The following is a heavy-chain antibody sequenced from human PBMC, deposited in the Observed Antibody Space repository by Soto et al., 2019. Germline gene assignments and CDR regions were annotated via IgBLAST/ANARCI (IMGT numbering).Heavy chain of an antibody. J-gene: IGHJ5*02. CDR1: GYTFFTYD. Sequence: ASVKVSCKASGYTFFTYDISWVRQAPGQGLEWMGWISTYSGDAKYAQKFQGRVTMTTDTSTTTAYLELRSLRSDDTAVYYCARHHGPTTSENWFDPWGQGTLVTVSS. V-gene: IGHV1-18*01. CDR3: ARHHGPTTSENWFDP. D-gene: IGHD5-12*01. CDR2: ISTYSGDA.